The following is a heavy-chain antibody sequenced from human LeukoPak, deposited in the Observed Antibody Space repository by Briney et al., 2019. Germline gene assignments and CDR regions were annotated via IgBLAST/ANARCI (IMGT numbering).Heavy chain of an antibody. CDR2: ISYDGSNK. V-gene: IGHV3-30*03. CDR1: GFTFSSYG. D-gene: IGHD6-13*01. CDR3: ARGGGYSSSWYRGYYFDY. Sequence: GGSLRLSCAASGFTFSSYGMHWVRQAPGKGLEWVAVISYDGSNKYYADSVKGRFTISRDNSKNTLYLQMNSLRAEDTAVYYCARGGGYSSSWYRGYYFDYWGQGTLVTVSS. J-gene: IGHJ4*02.